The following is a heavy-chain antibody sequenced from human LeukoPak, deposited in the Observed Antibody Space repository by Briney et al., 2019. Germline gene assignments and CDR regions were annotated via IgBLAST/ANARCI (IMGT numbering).Heavy chain of an antibody. V-gene: IGHV4-34*01. D-gene: IGHD1-26*01. CDR3: ATLGGGSYYDFDY. CDR1: GGSFSGYY. J-gene: IGHJ4*02. Sequence: SETLSFTCAVYGGSFSGYYWSWIRQPPGKGLGWIGEIDHSGSTNYNPSLKSRVTISVDTSKNQFSLKLSSVTAADTAVYYCATLGGGSYYDFDYWGQGTLVTVSS. CDR2: IDHSGST.